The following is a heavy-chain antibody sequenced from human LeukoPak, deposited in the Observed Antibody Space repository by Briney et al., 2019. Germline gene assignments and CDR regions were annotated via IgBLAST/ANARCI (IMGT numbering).Heavy chain of an antibody. Sequence: GGSLRLSCAASGFTFSSYSMNWVRQAPGKGLEWVSSISSSNYIYYADSVKGRFTISRDNAKNSLYLQMNSLRAEDTAVYYCARVGIADYYFDYWGQGTLVTVSS. V-gene: IGHV3-21*01. D-gene: IGHD6-13*01. J-gene: IGHJ4*02. CDR2: ISSSNYI. CDR1: GFTFSSYS. CDR3: ARVGIADYYFDY.